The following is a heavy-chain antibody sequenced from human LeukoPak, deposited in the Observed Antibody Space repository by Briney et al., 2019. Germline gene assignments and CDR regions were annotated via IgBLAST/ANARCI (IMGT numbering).Heavy chain of an antibody. J-gene: IGHJ3*02. CDR1: GSRFTSYW. CDR3: ARHATRSGYYPDAFDI. D-gene: IGHD3-22*01. CDR2: IYPGDSDT. V-gene: IGHV5-51*01. Sequence: EASLKISCKGSGSRFTSYWIGWVRQMPGKGLEWMGIIYPGDSDTRYSPSFQGQVTISADKSISTAYLQWSSLKASDTAMYYCARHATRSGYYPDAFDIWGQGTMVTVSS.